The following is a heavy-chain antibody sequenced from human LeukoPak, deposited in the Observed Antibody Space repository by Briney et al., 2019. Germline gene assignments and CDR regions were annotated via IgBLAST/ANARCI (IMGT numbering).Heavy chain of an antibody. D-gene: IGHD6-13*01. CDR1: GFTFSSYS. CDR2: ISSSSSYI. V-gene: IGHV3-21*01. Sequence: GGSPRLSCAASGFTFSSYSMNWVRQAPGKGLEWVSSISSSSSYIYYADSVKGRFTISRDNAKNSLYLQMNSLRAEDTAVYYCARVWGIAAAGKYYFDYWGQGTLVTVSS. CDR3: ARVWGIAAAGKYYFDY. J-gene: IGHJ4*02.